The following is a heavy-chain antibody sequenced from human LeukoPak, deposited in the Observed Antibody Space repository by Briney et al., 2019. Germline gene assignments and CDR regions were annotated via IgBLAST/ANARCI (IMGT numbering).Heavy chain of an antibody. D-gene: IGHD3-10*01. Sequence: SETLSLTCPVSGGSISSSHYYWGWIRQTPGKGLEWIGTIYYSGTTYYNPSLESRATISEDTSKNQFSLTLRSVTAADTAVYYCARQISDYYYYYIDVWGKGTTVTVSS. CDR3: ARQISDYYYYYIDV. CDR1: GGSISSSHYY. J-gene: IGHJ6*03. CDR2: IYYSGTT. V-gene: IGHV4-39*01.